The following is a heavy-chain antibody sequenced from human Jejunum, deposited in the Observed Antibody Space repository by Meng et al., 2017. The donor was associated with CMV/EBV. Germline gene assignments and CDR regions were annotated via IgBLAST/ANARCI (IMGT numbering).Heavy chain of an antibody. CDR3: AKDTGGFLNWLDP. CDR2: ISWNSGNI. V-gene: IGHV3-9*01. Sequence: SGFAFDDYAMHWVRQAPGKGLEWVSSISWNSGNIDYVDSVKGRFTISRDNAKNSLYLQMNSLRAEDTALYYCAKDTGGFLNWLDPWGQGTLVTVSS. CDR1: GFAFDDYA. J-gene: IGHJ5*02. D-gene: IGHD3-3*01.